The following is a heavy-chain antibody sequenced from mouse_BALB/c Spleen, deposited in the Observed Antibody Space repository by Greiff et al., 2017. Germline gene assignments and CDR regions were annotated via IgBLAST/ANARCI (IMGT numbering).Heavy chain of an antibody. CDR2: IWSGGST. CDR3: ARNSLYYRYAMDY. D-gene: IGHD2-14*01. J-gene: IGHJ4*01. Sequence: QVHVKQSGPGLVQPSQSLSITCTVSGFSLTSYGVHWVRQSPGKGLEWLGVIWSGGSTDYNAAFISRLSISKDNSKSQVFFKMNSLQANDTAIYYCARNSLYYRYAMDYWGQGTSVTVSS. CDR1: GFSLTSYG. V-gene: IGHV2-2*02.